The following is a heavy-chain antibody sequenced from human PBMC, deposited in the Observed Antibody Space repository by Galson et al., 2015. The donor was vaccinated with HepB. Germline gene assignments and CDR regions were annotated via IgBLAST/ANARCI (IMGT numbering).Heavy chain of an antibody. CDR3: ARGWGDYGDYISYGMDV. Sequence: SVKVSCKASGYTFIDYDINWVRQATGQGLEWMGWMNPYSGSTGYAQNFQGRVTMTRDTAIGTAYMELSSLRSEDTAVYYCARGWGDYGDYISYGMDVWGQGTTVPVFS. CDR2: MNPYSGST. CDR1: GYTFIDYD. J-gene: IGHJ6*02. V-gene: IGHV1-8*01. D-gene: IGHD4-17*01.